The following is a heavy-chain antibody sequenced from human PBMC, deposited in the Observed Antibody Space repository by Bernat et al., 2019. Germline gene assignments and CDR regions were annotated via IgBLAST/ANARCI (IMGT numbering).Heavy chain of an antibody. D-gene: IGHD3-9*01. CDR2: ISAYNGNT. CDR3: ARVVLRYFDWFIRGFDY. V-gene: IGHV1-18*01. CDR1: GYTFTNYG. Sequence: QVQLVQSGAEVKKPGASVKVSCKASGYTFTNYGISWVRQASGQGLEWMGWISAYNGNTNYAQKLQGRVTMTTDTSTSTAYMELRSLRSDDTAVYYCARVVLRYFDWFIRGFDYWGQGTLVTVFS. J-gene: IGHJ4*02.